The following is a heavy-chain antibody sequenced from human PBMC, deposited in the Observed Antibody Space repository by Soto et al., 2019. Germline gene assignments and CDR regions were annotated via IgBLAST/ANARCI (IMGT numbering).Heavy chain of an antibody. CDR2: IIPIFGTA. CDR3: ASKAVVAAKGYFQH. Sequence: QVQLVQSGAEVKKPGSSVKVSCKASGGTFSSYAISWVRQAPGQGLEWMGGIIPIFGTANYAQKFQGRVTIXGXEXXSTAYRELSSLRSEDTAVYYCASKAVVAAKGYFQHWARAPWSPSPQ. D-gene: IGHD6-19*01. CDR1: GGTFSSYA. J-gene: IGHJ1*01. V-gene: IGHV1-69*12.